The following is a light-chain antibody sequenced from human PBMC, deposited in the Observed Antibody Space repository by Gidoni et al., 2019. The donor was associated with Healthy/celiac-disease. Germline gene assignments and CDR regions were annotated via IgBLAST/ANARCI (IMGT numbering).Light chain of an antibody. CDR3: QSYDSSLSPVV. J-gene: IGLJ2*01. CDR2: GNS. CDR1: SSNIGAGYD. V-gene: IGLV1-40*01. Sequence: QSVLTQPPSVSGAPGQRVPIPCTGSSSNIGAGYDVHWYQQLPGTAPKLLIYGNSNRPSGVPDRFSGSKSGTSASLAITGLQAEDEADYYCQSYDSSLSPVVFGGGTKLTVL.